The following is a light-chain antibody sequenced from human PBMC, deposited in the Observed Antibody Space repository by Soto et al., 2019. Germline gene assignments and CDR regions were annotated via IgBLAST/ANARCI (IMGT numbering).Light chain of an antibody. V-gene: IGKV3-15*01. CDR1: HTVTSN. CDR3: RQYNYWPRT. CDR2: GAS. J-gene: IGKJ1*01. Sequence: EIMMTQSPATLSVSPGERATLSCRASHTVTSNLAWYQQKPGQAPRLLIYGASTRATGIPARFSGSGSGTEFTLTIYSLQSEDFAVYYCRQYNYWPRTFGQGTKVEIK.